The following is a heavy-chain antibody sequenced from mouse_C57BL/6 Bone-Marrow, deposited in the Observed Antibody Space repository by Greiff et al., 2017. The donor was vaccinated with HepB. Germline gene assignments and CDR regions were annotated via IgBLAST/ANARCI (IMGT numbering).Heavy chain of an antibody. CDR2: ISSGSSTI. J-gene: IGHJ1*03. V-gene: IGHV5-17*01. D-gene: IGHD1-1*01. CDR1: GFTFSDYG. CDR3: ARGSSYWYFDV. Sequence: EVQVVESGGGLVKPGGSLKLSCAASGFTFSDYGMHWVRQAPEKGLEWVAYISSGSSTIYYADTVKGRFTISRDNAKNTLFLQMTSLRSEDTAMYYCARGSSYWYFDVWGTGTTVTVSS.